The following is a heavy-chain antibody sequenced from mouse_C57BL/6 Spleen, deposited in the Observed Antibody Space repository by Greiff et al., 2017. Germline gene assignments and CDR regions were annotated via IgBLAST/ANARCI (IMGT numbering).Heavy chain of an antibody. J-gene: IGHJ1*03. CDR2: IYPGSGST. V-gene: IGHV1-55*01. CDR1: GYTFTSYW. D-gene: IGHD1-1*01. Sequence: VQLQQPGAELVKPGASVKMSCKASGYTFTSYWITWVKQRPGQGLEWIGDIYPGSGSTNYNEKFKSKATLTVDTSSSTAYMQLSSLTSEDSAVYYCASGSSPHWYFDVWGTGTTVTVSS. CDR3: ASGSSPHWYFDV.